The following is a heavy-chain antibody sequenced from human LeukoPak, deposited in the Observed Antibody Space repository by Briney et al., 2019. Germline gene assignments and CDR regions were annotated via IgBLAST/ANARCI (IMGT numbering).Heavy chain of an antibody. CDR1: GYTLTELS. CDR3: ATDLMIVATTPNQYFDY. J-gene: IGHJ4*02. V-gene: IGHV1-24*01. Sequence: ASVKVSCKVSGYTLTELSMHWVRQAPGKGLEWMRGFDPEDGETIYAQKFQGRVTMTEDTSTDTAYMELSSLRSEDTAVYYCATDLMIVATTPNQYFDYWGQGTLVTVSS. CDR2: FDPEDGET. D-gene: IGHD5-12*01.